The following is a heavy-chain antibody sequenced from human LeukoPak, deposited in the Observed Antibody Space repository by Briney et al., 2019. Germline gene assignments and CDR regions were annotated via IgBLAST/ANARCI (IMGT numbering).Heavy chain of an antibody. CDR3: VIWIVGVTIVDY. J-gene: IGHJ4*02. CDR2: IRSKVNNYAT. V-gene: IGHV3-73*01. CDR1: GFTFSASG. D-gene: IGHD1-26*01. Sequence: PGGSLRLSCAASGFTFSASGIHWVRQASGKGLEWLGRIRSKVNNYATVYATSVKGRFTLSRDDSKNSAYLQMNGLKTEDTAVYYCVIWIVGVTIVDYWGQGTLVTVSS.